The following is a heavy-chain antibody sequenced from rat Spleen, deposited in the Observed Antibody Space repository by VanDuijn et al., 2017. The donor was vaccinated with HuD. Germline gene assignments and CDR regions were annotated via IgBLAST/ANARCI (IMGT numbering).Heavy chain of an antibody. CDR3: ARDNSGYWYFDF. Sequence: EVQLQESGPGLVKPSQSLSLTCSVTGYSITSNYWGWIRKFPGNKMEWMGYISYSGSTSYNPSLKSRISITRDTSKNQFFLQLNSVTTEDTATYYCARDNSGYWYFDFWGPGTMVTASS. V-gene: IGHV3-1*01. D-gene: IGHD1-10*01. J-gene: IGHJ1*01. CDR2: ISYSGST. CDR1: GYSITSNY.